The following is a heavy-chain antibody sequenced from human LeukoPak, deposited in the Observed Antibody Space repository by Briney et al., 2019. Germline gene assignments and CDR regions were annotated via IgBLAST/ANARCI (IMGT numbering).Heavy chain of an antibody. D-gene: IGHD6-6*01. V-gene: IGHV3-9*01. J-gene: IGHJ6*03. CDR2: ISWNSGSI. CDR1: GFTFDDYA. CDR3: AKVKSSSSSARKGYYYYMDV. Sequence: GGSLRLSCAASGFTFDDYAMHWVRQAPGKGLEWVSGISWNSGSIGYADSVKGRFTISRDNAKNSLYLQMNSLRAEDTALYYCAKVKSSSSSARKGYYYYMDVWGKGTTVTVSS.